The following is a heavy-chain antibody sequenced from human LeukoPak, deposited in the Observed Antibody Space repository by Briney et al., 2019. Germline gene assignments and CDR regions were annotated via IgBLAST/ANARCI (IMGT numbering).Heavy chain of an antibody. CDR3: ARHVFPTLINSGFDY. Sequence: GESLKISCKGSGYSFTSYWIGWVRQLPGKGLGGMGVIFPGDSDTRYSPSFQGQVTISADKSISTAYLQWSSLKASDTAMYYCARHVFPTLINSGFDYWGQGTLVTVSS. D-gene: IGHD3-10*01. CDR2: IFPGDSDT. V-gene: IGHV5-51*01. J-gene: IGHJ4*02. CDR1: GYSFTSYW.